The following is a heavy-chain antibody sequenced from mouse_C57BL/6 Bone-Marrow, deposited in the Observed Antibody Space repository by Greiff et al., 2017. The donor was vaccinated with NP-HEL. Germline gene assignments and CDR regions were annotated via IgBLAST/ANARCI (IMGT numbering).Heavy chain of an antibody. V-gene: IGHV5-6*01. CDR3: ARQPHYHLFRRYAMDY. D-gene: IGHD1-1*01. J-gene: IGHJ4*01. CDR1: GFTFSSYG. Sequence: EVQGVESGGDLVKPGGSLKLSCAASGFTFSSYGLSWVRQTPDKRLEWVATISSGGSYTYYPDSVKGRFTIYRDNAKNTMYLHMSSLTSEDSALYYCARQPHYHLFRRYAMDYWGQGTSVTVSS. CDR2: ISSGGSYT.